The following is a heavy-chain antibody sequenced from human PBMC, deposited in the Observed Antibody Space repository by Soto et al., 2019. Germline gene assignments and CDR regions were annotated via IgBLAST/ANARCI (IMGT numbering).Heavy chain of an antibody. CDR1: GFTFSSSA. Sequence: EVQLLESGRGLVQPGGSLRLSCAASGFTFSSSAMSWVRQAPGKGLEWVSSISNRGGSTYYAESVKGRFTISRDNSKNTRYLQMNSLQAEDTAVYYCAKGCGGDCYSGVQYWGQGTLVTVSS. D-gene: IGHD2-21*02. CDR2: ISNRGGST. CDR3: AKGCGGDCYSGVQY. J-gene: IGHJ4*02. V-gene: IGHV3-23*01.